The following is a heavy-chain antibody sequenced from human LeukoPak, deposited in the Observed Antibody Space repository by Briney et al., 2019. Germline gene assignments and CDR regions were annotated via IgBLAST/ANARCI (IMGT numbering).Heavy chain of an antibody. Sequence: SVKVSCKASGGIFSSYAISWVRQAPGQGLEWMGGIIPIFGTANYAQKFQGRVTITTDESTSTAYMELSSLRSEDTAVYYCARGQHSYCGGDCSTYYFDYWGQGTLVTVSS. J-gene: IGHJ4*02. D-gene: IGHD2-21*02. CDR1: GGIFSSYA. CDR3: ARGQHSYCGGDCSTYYFDY. V-gene: IGHV1-69*05. CDR2: IIPIFGTA.